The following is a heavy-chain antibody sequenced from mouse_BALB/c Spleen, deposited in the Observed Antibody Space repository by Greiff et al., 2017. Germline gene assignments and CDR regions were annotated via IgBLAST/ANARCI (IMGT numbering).Heavy chain of an antibody. CDR1: GFTFSNYW. J-gene: IGHJ4*01. D-gene: IGHD4-1*02. CDR3: TSNWDPYAVDY. V-gene: IGHV6-6*02. Sequence: EVQLVESGGGLVQPGGSMKLSCVASGFTFSNYWMNWVRQSPEKGLEWVAEIRLKSNNYATHYAESVKGRFTISRDDSKSSVYLQMNNLRAEDTGIYYCTSNWDPYAVDYWGQGTSVTVSS. CDR2: IRLKSNNYAT.